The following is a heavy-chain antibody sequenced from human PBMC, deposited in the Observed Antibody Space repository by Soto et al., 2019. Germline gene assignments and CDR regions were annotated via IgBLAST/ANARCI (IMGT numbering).Heavy chain of an antibody. CDR2: IIPVLDMP. D-gene: IGHD6-13*01. J-gene: IGHJ2*01. CDR3: ARGIAAGTDN. V-gene: IGHV1-69*10. Sequence: SVKVSCKASGDTLSTYTISWVRQAPEQGLEWMGWIIPVLDMPIYAQKFQGRVTISAEKSTSTVYMELSSLRSDDTAVYYCARGIAAGTDNWGRG. CDR1: GDTLSTYT.